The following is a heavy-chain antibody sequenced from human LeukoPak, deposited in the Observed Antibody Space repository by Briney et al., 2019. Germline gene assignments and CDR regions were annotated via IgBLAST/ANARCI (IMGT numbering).Heavy chain of an antibody. Sequence: GGSLRLSCAASGFTFSNYAMNWVRQAPGKGLEWVANIKQDGSEKYYVDSVKGRFTISRDNAKNSLYLQMNSLRAEDTAVYYCARDRASSSWYGGYWGQGTLVTVSS. D-gene: IGHD6-13*01. CDR3: ARDRASSSWYGGY. CDR2: IKQDGSEK. V-gene: IGHV3-7*01. CDR1: GFTFSNYA. J-gene: IGHJ4*02.